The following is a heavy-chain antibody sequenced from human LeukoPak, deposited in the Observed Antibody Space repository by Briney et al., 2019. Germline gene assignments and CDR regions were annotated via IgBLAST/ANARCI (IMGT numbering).Heavy chain of an antibody. CDR2: VYYTGST. CDR1: GGSVSSGSYF. V-gene: IGHV4-61*01. D-gene: IGHD6-6*01. J-gene: IGHJ4*02. Sequence: PSETLSLTCTVSGGSVSSGSYFWNWIRQPPGKGLEWIGYVYYTGSTSYNPSLKNRVTISVDTSKNHFSLKLSSVTAADTAVYYCARYSSSSPLDWGQGTLVTVSS. CDR3: ARYSSSSPLD.